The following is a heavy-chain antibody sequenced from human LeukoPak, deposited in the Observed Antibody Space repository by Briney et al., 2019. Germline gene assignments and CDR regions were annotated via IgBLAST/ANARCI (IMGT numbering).Heavy chain of an antibody. J-gene: IGHJ4*02. D-gene: IGHD3-10*01. CDR1: GGSFSGYY. Sequence: SETLSLTCAVYGGSFSGYYWSWIRQPPGKGLEWIGEINHSGSTNYNPSLMSRVTISVDTSKNQFSLKPSSVTAADTAVYYCARGAMVRTRFDYWGQGTLVTVSS. V-gene: IGHV4-34*01. CDR2: INHSGST. CDR3: ARGAMVRTRFDY.